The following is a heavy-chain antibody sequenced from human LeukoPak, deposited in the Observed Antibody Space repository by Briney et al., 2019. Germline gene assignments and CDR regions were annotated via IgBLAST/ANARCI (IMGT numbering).Heavy chain of an antibody. D-gene: IGHD6-13*01. J-gene: IGHJ4*02. V-gene: IGHV3-23*01. CDR3: AKDRLSIAAALEPFDY. CDR2: ISGSGGST. Sequence: GGSLRLSCAASGFTFSSYAMSWVRQAPGKGLEWVSAISGSGGSTYYADSVKGRFTISRDNSKNTLYLQMNSLRAEDTAVYYWAKDRLSIAAALEPFDYWAQEPLVTVSS. CDR1: GFTFSSYA.